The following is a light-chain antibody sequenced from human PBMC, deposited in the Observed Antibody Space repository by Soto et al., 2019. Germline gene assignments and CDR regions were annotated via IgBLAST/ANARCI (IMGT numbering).Light chain of an antibody. CDR3: QQYNNWPYT. V-gene: IGKV3-15*01. J-gene: IGKJ2*01. Sequence: EIVMMQSPATLSVSPGERATLSCRASQSVSSNLAWYQQKPGQAPRLLIYGASTRATGIPARFSGSRSGTEFTLTISSLQSEDFAVNYCQQYNNWPYTFGQGTKLEIK. CDR1: QSVSSN. CDR2: GAS.